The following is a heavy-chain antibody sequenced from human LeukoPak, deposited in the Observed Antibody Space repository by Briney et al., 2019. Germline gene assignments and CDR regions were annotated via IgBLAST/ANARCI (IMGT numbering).Heavy chain of an antibody. D-gene: IGHD1-7*01. CDR1: GYTFTGYY. CDR2: INPNSGGT. Sequence: ASVKVSCKASGYTFTGYYMHLVRQAPGQGLEWMGWINPNSGGTNYAQKFQGRVTMTRDTSISTAYMALSRVRSDDTAVYYCARGRVRITGTTGSDNWFDPWGQGTLVTVSS. V-gene: IGHV1-2*02. J-gene: IGHJ5*02. CDR3: ARGRVRITGTTGSDNWFDP.